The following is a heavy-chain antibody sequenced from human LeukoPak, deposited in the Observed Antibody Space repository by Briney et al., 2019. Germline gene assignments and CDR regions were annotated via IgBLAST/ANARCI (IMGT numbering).Heavy chain of an antibody. CDR1: GFTFRNHE. Sequence: GGSLRLSCAASGFTFRNHEMNWVRQAPGKGLEWVSYISRSETKYYADSVKGRFTISRDNAKSLLFLQMNSLRAEDTAVYYCVRDHYYGSGIYSYYFDYWGQGTLVTVSS. CDR2: ISRSETK. J-gene: IGHJ4*02. V-gene: IGHV3-48*03. D-gene: IGHD3-10*01. CDR3: VRDHYYGSGIYSYYFDY.